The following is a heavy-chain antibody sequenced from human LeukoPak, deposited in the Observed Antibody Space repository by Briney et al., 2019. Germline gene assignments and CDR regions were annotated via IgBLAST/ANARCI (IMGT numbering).Heavy chain of an antibody. CDR3: ATAAGNYYYYMDV. CDR2: IYPGDSDT. CDR1: GYSFTSYW. V-gene: IGHV5-51*01. D-gene: IGHD6-25*01. J-gene: IGHJ6*03. Sequence: GESLKISCKGSGYSFTSYWIGWVRQMPGKGLEWMGIIYPGDSDTRYSPSFQGQVTISADKSISTAYLQWSSLKASDTAMYHCATAAGNYYYYMDVWGKGTTVTVSS.